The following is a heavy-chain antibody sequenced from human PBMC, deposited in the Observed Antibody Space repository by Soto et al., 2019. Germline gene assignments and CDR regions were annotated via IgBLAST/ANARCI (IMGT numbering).Heavy chain of an antibody. Sequence: QVQLVESGGGVVQPGRSLRLSRAASGFTFSSYSIHWVRQAPGKGLEWVAVISYDGSYKYYADSVKGRFTISRDNSKNTLYLQMNSLRAEDTAVYYCARGAGIAVAGISFEYWGQGTLVTVSS. D-gene: IGHD6-19*01. V-gene: IGHV3-30-3*01. J-gene: IGHJ4*02. CDR1: GFTFSSYS. CDR2: ISYDGSYK. CDR3: ARGAGIAVAGISFEY.